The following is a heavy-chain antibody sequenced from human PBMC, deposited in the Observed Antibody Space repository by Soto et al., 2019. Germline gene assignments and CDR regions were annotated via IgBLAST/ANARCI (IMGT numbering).Heavy chain of an antibody. J-gene: IGHJ4*02. CDR2: FSGTNSNT. CDR3: AKGQNWELPLDS. V-gene: IGHV3-23*01. CDR1: GFTFSSYA. D-gene: IGHD1-26*01. Sequence: PGGSLRLSCAASGFTFSSYAMSWVRQAPGKGLEWVSSFSGTNSNTYYAASVKGRFTISRDNSKNTLYLQMNSLRVEDTAVYHCAKGQNWELPLDSWGQGTQVTVSS.